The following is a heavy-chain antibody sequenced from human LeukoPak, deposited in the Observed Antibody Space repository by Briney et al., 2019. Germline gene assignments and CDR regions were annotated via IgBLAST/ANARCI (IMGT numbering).Heavy chain of an antibody. CDR1: VGSSSGYY. CDR3: ARSSSSWTLDY. CDR2: INHSGGT. V-gene: IGHV4-34*01. Sequence: PLETLSLSCAVYVGSSSGYYWSWIRQPPGEGLGWIWEINHSGGTNYNPSLKSRVTISVDTSKNQFSLKLSSVTAAVTAVYYCARSSSSWTLDYWGQGTLVTVSS. J-gene: IGHJ4*02. D-gene: IGHD6-13*01.